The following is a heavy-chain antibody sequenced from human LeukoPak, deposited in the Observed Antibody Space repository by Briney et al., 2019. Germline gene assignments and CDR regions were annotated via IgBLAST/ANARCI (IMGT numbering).Heavy chain of an antibody. V-gene: IGHV3-64D*06. CDR1: GFTFSRYA. CDR3: VKERQWLVLDY. CDR2: ISSNGGST. J-gene: IGHJ4*02. D-gene: IGHD6-19*01. Sequence: GGSLRLSCSASGFTFSRYAMHWVRQAPGKGLEYVSAISSNGGSTYYADSVKGRFTISRDNSKNTLYLQMSSLRAEDTAVYYCVKERQWLVLDYWGQGTLVTVSS.